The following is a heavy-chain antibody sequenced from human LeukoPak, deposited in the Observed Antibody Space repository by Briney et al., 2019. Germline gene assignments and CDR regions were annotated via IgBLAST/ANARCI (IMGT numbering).Heavy chain of an antibody. CDR2: IKQDGSEK. CDR3: SIAYDTSGSVNI. J-gene: IGHJ4*02. CDR1: GFTFSSYW. D-gene: IGHD3-22*01. V-gene: IGHV3-7*01. Sequence: GGSLRLSCAASGFTFSSYWMSWVRRAPGKGLEWVANIKQDGSEKYYVDSVKGRFTISRDNAKNSLYLQMNSLTAEDTAVYYCSIAYDTSGSVNIGGQGTLVTVSS.